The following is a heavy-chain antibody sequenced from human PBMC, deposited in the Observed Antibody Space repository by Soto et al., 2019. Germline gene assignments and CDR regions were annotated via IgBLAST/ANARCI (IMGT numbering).Heavy chain of an antibody. V-gene: IGHV4-59*12. CDR1: GGSTSTYY. Sequence: QVQLQESGPGLVKPSETLSLTCTVSGGSTSTYYWSWIRQPPGKGLEWIGYIYYRASPNYNPSLKSRATISVDTSKNQFSLKLSSVTATDTAVYYCAGDLGSSWYYGYWGQGTVVTVSS. D-gene: IGHD6-13*01. J-gene: IGHJ4*02. CDR2: IYYRASP. CDR3: AGDLGSSWYYGY.